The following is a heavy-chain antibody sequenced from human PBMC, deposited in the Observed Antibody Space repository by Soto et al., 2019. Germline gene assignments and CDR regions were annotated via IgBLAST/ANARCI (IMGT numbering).Heavy chain of an antibody. CDR2: IYYSGST. V-gene: IGHV4-59*01. Sequence: SETLSLTCTVSGGSISSYYWSWIRQPPGKGLEWIGYIYYSGSTNYNASLKSRVTISVDTSKNQSSLKLSSVTAADTAVYYCARGYYYGSGSYMYYYGMDVWGQGTTVTVSS. D-gene: IGHD3-10*01. J-gene: IGHJ6*02. CDR3: ARGYYYGSGSYMYYYGMDV. CDR1: GGSISSYY.